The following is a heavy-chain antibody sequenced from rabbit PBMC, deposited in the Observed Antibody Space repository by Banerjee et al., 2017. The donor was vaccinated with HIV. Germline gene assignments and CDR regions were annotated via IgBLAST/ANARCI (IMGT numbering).Heavy chain of an antibody. V-gene: IGHV1S45*01. J-gene: IGHJ4*01. CDR2: IYPDDDST. D-gene: IGHD7-1*01. Sequence: QQQLEESGGGLVKPEGSLTLSCKASGIDFSRCGISWVRQAPGKGLEWIACIYPDDDSTDYASWVSGRFTISKTSWTTVTLQMTSLTAADTATYFCARDLTGVTGWNFNLWGPGTLVTVS. CDR1: GIDFSRCG. CDR3: ARDLTGVTGWNFNL.